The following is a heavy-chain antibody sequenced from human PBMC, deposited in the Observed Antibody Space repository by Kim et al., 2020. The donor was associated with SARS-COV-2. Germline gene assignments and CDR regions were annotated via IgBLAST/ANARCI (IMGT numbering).Heavy chain of an antibody. CDR3: ARHGVRGVTYYYYGMDV. Sequence: GESLKISCKGSGYSFTSYWIGWVRQMPGKGLEWIGIIYPGDSDTKYSTSFQGQVTISADKSISTAYLQWSSLKASDTAIDYCARHGVRGVTYYYYGMDVWGEGTTVTVSS. V-gene: IGHV5-51*01. J-gene: IGHJ6*04. CDR2: IYPGDSDT. CDR1: GYSFTSYW. D-gene: IGHD3-10*01.